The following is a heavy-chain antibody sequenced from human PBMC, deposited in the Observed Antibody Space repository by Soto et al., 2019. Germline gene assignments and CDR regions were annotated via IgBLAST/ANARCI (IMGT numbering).Heavy chain of an antibody. CDR3: ARRSRSWDGYCYGMDV. J-gene: IGHJ6*02. CDR2: INHSGST. D-gene: IGHD6-13*01. CDR1: GGSFSGYY. Sequence: SEPLSLTCAVYGGSFSGYYWSWIRQPPGKGLEWIGEINHSGSTNYNPSLKSRVTISVDTSKNQFSLKLSSVTAADTAVYYCARRSRSWDGYCYGMDVWGQGTTVTVSS. V-gene: IGHV4-34*01.